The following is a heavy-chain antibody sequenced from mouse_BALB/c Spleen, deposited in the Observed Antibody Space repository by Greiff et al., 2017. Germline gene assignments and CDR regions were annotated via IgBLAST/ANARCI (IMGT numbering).Heavy chain of an antibody. CDR2: ISYSGST. Sequence: EVQLVESGPGLVKPSQSLSLTCTVTGYSITSDYAWNWIRQFPGNKLEWMGYISYSGSTSYNPSLKSRISITRDTSKNQFFLQLNSVTTEDTATYYCARSSPYYAMDYWGQGTSVTVSS. CDR3: ARSSPYYAMDY. D-gene: IGHD6-1*01. CDR1: GYSITSDYA. J-gene: IGHJ4*01. V-gene: IGHV3-2*02.